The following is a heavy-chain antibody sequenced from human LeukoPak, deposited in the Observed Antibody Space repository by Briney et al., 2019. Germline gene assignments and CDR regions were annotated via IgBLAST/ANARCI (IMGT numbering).Heavy chain of an antibody. CDR1: GFTFSSYG. J-gene: IGHJ3*02. V-gene: IGHV3-30*02. D-gene: IGHD6-19*01. Sequence: GGSLRLSCAASGFTFSSYGMHWVRQAPGKGLEWVAFIRYDGSNKYYADSVKGRFTISRDNSKNTLYLQMNSLRAEDTAVYYCANRQFDAFDIWGQGTMVTVSS. CDR2: IRYDGSNK. CDR3: ANRQFDAFDI.